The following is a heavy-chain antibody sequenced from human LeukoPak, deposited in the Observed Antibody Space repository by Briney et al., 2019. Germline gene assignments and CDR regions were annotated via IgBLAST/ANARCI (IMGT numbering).Heavy chain of an antibody. J-gene: IGHJ6*02. Sequence: PGGSLRLSCAASGFTLSTYWMSWVRQAPGKGLEWVANLKQDGSETSYVDSVKGRFTISRDNAKNSVYLQMNSLRAEDTAVYYCVRIGSGSYYWSYYYGMDVWGQGTTVTVSS. D-gene: IGHD3-10*01. V-gene: IGHV3-7*01. CDR3: VRIGSGSYYWSYYYGMDV. CDR1: GFTLSTYW. CDR2: LKQDGSET.